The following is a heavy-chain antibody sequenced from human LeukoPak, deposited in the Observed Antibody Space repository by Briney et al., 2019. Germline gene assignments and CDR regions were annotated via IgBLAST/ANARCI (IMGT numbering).Heavy chain of an antibody. CDR1: GYTFTSYG. V-gene: IGHV1-18*01. CDR3: ARVDYSSGWSAFDI. CDR2: ISAYNGNT. D-gene: IGHD6-19*01. Sequence: ASEKVSCKASGYTFTSYGISWVRQAPGQGLEWMGWISAYNGNTNYAQKLQGRVTMTTDTSTSTAYMELRSLRSDDTAVYYCARVDYSSGWSAFDIWGQGTMVTVSS. J-gene: IGHJ3*02.